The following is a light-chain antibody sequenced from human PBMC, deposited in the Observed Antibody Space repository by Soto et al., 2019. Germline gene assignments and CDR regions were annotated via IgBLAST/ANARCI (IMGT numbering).Light chain of an antibody. CDR3: QQSYSTGLT. CDR1: QSIATY. Sequence: DIKMTQSPSSRSASVGNKVTIPCRASQSIATYLNWYQQKPGKAPRLLIYAASSLQSGVPSRFSGSGSGTDFTLTISSLQPEDFATYYCQQSYSTGLTFGPGTKVDIK. CDR2: AAS. V-gene: IGKV1-39*01. J-gene: IGKJ3*01.